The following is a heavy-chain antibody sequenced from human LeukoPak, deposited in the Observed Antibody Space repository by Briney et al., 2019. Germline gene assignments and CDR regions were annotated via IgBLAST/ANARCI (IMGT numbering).Heavy chain of an antibody. D-gene: IGHD6-19*01. CDR1: GGSISSYY. CDR3: ARHALEDVEQWDY. V-gene: IGHV4-59*08. Sequence: NPSETLSLTCTVSGGSISSYYWSWIRQPPGKGLEWIGYIYYSGSTNYNPSLKSRVTISVDTSKNQFSLKLSSVTAADTAVYYCARHALEDVEQWDYWGQGTLVTVSS. CDR2: IYYSGST. J-gene: IGHJ4*02.